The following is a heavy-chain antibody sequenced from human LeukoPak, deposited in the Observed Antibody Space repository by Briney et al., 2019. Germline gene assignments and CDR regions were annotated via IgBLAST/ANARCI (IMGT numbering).Heavy chain of an antibody. CDR2: IYSGGST. D-gene: IGHD3-10*01. Sequence: QPGGSLRLSCAASGFTVSSNYMSWVRQAPGKGLEWVSVIYSGGSTYYADSVKGRFTISRDNSKNTLYLQMNSLRAEDTAVYYCARDSDPYYYYGMDVWGQGTTVTVSS. V-gene: IGHV3-66*01. CDR3: ARDSDPYYYYGMDV. J-gene: IGHJ6*02. CDR1: GFTVSSNY.